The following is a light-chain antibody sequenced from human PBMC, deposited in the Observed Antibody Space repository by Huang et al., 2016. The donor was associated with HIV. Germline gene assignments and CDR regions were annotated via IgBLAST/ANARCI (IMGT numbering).Light chain of an antibody. Sequence: DIQMTQSPSSLSASVGDRVTITCRASQTISTFLNWYQQKPGKAPKLLIYGAFTLQSGVPSRFSGSGSGTVFILTISSLQPEDFATYYCQQSYSTPGTFGQGTRLEIK. V-gene: IGKV1-39*01. CDR1: QTISTF. J-gene: IGKJ5*01. CDR2: GAF. CDR3: QQSYSTPGT.